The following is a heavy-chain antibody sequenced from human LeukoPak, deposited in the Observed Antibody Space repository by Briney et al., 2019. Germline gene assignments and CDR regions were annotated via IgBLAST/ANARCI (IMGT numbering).Heavy chain of an antibody. CDR2: MNTNSGNT. J-gene: IGHJ4*02. Sequence: ADSVTVSCTASGYTFTSCDINWVRQAHGQGIEWMGWMNTNSGNTGYGQSFQGRITMTMDISIGTDYMELSNLTSEDTAIYYCTRGSSGRRDNWGQGTLVTVSA. CDR3: TRGSSGRRDN. V-gene: IGHV1-8*01. D-gene: IGHD6-19*01. CDR1: GYTFTSCD.